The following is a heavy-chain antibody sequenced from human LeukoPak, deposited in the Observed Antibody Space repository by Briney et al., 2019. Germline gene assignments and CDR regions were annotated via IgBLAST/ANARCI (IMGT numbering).Heavy chain of an antibody. J-gene: IGHJ4*02. CDR3: ARGPRYSSSWYMFDY. V-gene: IGHV1-8*01. CDR2: MNPNSGNT. D-gene: IGHD6-13*01. CDR1: GHTFTSYD. Sequence: APVKVSCKASGHTFTSYDINWVRQATGQGLEWMGWMNPNSGNTGYAQKFQGRVTMTRNTSISTAYMELSSLRSEDTAVYYCARGPRYSSSWYMFDYWGQGTLVTVSS.